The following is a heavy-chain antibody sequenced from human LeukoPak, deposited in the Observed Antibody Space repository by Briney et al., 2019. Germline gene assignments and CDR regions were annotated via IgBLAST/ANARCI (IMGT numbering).Heavy chain of an antibody. Sequence: SETLSLTCAVYGGSFSGYYWSWIRQHPGKGLEWIGYIYYSGSTYYNPSLKSRVTISVDTSKNQFSLKLSSVTAADTAVYYCARASRASVVVVPAAKSSWFDPWGQGTLVTVSS. CDR1: GGSFSGYY. CDR2: IYYSGST. V-gene: IGHV4-31*11. CDR3: ARASRASVVVVPAAKSSWFDP. J-gene: IGHJ5*02. D-gene: IGHD2-2*01.